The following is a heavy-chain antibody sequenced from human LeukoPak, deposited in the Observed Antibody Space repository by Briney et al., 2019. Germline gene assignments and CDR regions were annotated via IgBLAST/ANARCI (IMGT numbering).Heavy chain of an antibody. D-gene: IGHD4-23*01. J-gene: IGHJ4*02. CDR2: INAGNGNT. CDR1: GYTFTSYA. V-gene: IGHV1-3*01. Sequence: VASVTVSFTASGYTFTSYAMHWVRQAPGQRLEWMGWINAGNGNTKYSQKFQGRVTITRDTSASTAYMELSSLRSEDTAVYYCARSGGGTQWTDYGGNSAYYYFDYWGQGTLVTVSS. CDR3: ARSGGGTQWTDYGGNSAYYYFDY.